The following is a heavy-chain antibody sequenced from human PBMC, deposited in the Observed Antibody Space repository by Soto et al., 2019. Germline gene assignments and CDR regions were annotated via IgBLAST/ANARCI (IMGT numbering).Heavy chain of an antibody. J-gene: IGHJ4*02. D-gene: IGHD3-22*01. CDR2: INPSGGST. CDR1: GYTFTSYY. Sequence: ASVTVSCKASGYTFTSYYMHWVRQAPGQGLEWMGIINPSGGSTSYAQKFQGRVTMTRDTSTSTVYMELSSLRSEDTAVYYCARAQGYYYDSSGYSSSAPHFDYWGQGTLVTVSS. V-gene: IGHV1-46*01. CDR3: ARAQGYYYDSSGYSSSAPHFDY.